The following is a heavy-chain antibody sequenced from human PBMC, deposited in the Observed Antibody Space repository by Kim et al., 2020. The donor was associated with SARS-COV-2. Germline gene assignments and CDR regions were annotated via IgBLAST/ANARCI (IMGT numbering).Heavy chain of an antibody. D-gene: IGHD3-22*01. Sequence: SVKVSCKASGGTFSSYAISWVRQAPGQGLEWMGGIIPIFGTANYAQKFQGRVTITADESTSTAYMELSSLRSEDTAVYYCARMWYYYDSSGAFDYWGQGTLVTVSS. CDR3: ARMWYYYDSSGAFDY. CDR1: GGTFSSYA. CDR2: IIPIFGTA. V-gene: IGHV1-69*13. J-gene: IGHJ4*02.